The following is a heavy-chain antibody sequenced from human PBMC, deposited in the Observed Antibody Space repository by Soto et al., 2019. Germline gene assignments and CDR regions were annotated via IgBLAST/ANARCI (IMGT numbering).Heavy chain of an antibody. Sequence: SVKVSCKASGFAFTSSAFQWVRQARGQRLEWIGWIAVGSGYTNYAQRFQDRVTLTRDMSTATTYMELSRLTSEDTAIYYCAADATAWQQMVPSDYWGQGTLVTVSS. D-gene: IGHD2-8*01. V-gene: IGHV1-58*01. J-gene: IGHJ4*02. CDR1: GFAFTSSA. CDR3: AADATAWQQMVPSDY. CDR2: IAVGSGYT.